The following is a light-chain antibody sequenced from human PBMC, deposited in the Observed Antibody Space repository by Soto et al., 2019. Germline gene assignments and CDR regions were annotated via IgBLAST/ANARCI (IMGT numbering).Light chain of an antibody. J-gene: IGKJ1*01. CDR3: QQYNNWPPWT. CDR1: QSVSDK. V-gene: IGKV3-15*01. Sequence: ETEMTQSIVTVSVSPLERDTIYCSSSQSVSDKLAWYQQKPGQAPRLLIYHASARATGIPARFSGSGSGTEFTLTISGLQSEDFAVYYCQQYNNWPPWTFGQGTKVDIK. CDR2: HAS.